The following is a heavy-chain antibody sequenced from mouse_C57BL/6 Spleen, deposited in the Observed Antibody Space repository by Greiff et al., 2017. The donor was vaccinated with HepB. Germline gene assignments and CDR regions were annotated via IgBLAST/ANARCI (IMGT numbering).Heavy chain of an antibody. CDR3: ARGGVYYGYDVFAY. J-gene: IGHJ3*01. D-gene: IGHD2-2*01. CDR1: GYSITSGYY. V-gene: IGHV3-6*01. Sequence: DVHLVESGPGLVKPSQSLSLTCSVSGYSITSGYYWNWIRQFPGNKLEWMGYISYDGSNNYNPSLKNRISITRDTSKNQFFLKLNSVTTEDTATYYCARGGVYYGYDVFAYWGQGTLVTVSA. CDR2: ISYDGSN.